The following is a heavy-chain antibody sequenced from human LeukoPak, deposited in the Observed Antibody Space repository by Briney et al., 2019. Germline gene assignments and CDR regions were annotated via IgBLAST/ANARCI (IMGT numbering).Heavy chain of an antibody. J-gene: IGHJ6*02. D-gene: IGHD6-6*01. Sequence: KASETLSLTCTVSGGSISSYYWSWIRQPAGKGLEWIGRIYPSGSTNYNPSLKSRVTMSVDTSKNQFSLKLSSVTAADTAVYYCARAIRYSSSSWVGNYYYYYGMDVWGQGTTVTVSS. V-gene: IGHV4-4*07. CDR3: ARAIRYSSSSWVGNYYYYYGMDV. CDR1: GGSISSYY. CDR2: IYPSGST.